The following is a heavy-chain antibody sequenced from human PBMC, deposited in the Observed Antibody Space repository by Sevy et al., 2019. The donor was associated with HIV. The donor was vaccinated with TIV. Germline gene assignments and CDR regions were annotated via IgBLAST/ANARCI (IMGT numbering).Heavy chain of an antibody. D-gene: IGHD3-10*01. J-gene: IGHJ4*02. CDR3: AKDDTASYLPDS. CDR1: GFTFSDYS. Sequence: GGSLRLSCAASGFTFSDYSLHWVRQAPGKGLEWVSYISCSGSMRHYADSVRGRFTISRDNAKNSLYLQMSSLRDEDTAVYYCAKDDTASYLPDSWGQGTLVTVSS. CDR2: ISCSGSMR. V-gene: IGHV3-48*02.